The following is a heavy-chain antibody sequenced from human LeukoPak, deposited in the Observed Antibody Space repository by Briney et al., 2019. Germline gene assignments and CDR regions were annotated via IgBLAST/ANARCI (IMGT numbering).Heavy chain of an antibody. CDR1: GFTFSSYS. D-gene: IGHD6-19*01. CDR2: IRNDGSNE. J-gene: IGHJ4*02. V-gene: IGHV3-30*02. CDR3: ARDPTDRYSSGWYLQSCFDY. Sequence: GGSLRLSCAASGFTFSSYSMNWVRQAQGKGLEWVAFIRNDGSNENYADSVKGRFTISRDKSKNTLYLQMNSLRAEDTAVYYCARDPTDRYSSGWYLQSCFDYWGQGTLVTVSS.